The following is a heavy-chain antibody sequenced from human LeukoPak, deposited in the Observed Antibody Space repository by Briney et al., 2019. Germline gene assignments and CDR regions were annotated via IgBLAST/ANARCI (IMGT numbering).Heavy chain of an antibody. V-gene: IGHV1-69*05. CDR2: IIPIFGTA. CDR3: ARERSSSDFDY. Sequence: WSSVKVSCKASGGTFSSYAISWVRQAPGQGLEWMGRIIPIFGTANYAQKFQGRVTITTDESTSTAYMELSSLRSEDTAVYYWARERSSSDFDYWGQGTLVTVSS. D-gene: IGHD6-13*01. J-gene: IGHJ4*02. CDR1: GGTFSSYA.